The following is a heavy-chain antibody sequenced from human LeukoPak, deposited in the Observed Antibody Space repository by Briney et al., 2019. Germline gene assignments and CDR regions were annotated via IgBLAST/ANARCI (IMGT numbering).Heavy chain of an antibody. CDR3: AKEDYDLSYFDY. J-gene: IGHJ4*02. CDR1: AFTFSRYS. Sequence: GGSLRLSCAASAFTFSRYSMNWVRQAPGKGLEWVSSISGSSSYIYYADSVKGRFTISRDNARNSLYLQMNSLRAEDTAVYYCAKEDYDLSYFDYWGQGTLVTVSS. D-gene: IGHD3-3*01. V-gene: IGHV3-21*01. CDR2: ISGSSSYI.